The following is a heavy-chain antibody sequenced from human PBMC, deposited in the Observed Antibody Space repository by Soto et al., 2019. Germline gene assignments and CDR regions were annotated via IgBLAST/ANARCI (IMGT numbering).Heavy chain of an antibody. CDR3: AKDRKVYSYGYEFLYYGMDV. Sequence: PGGSLRLSCAASGFTFSSYGMHWVRQAPGKELEWVAVISYDGSNKYYADSVKGRFTISRDNSKNTLYLQMNSLRAEDTAVYYCAKDRKVYSYGYEFLYYGMDVWGQGTTVTVSS. V-gene: IGHV3-30*18. CDR1: GFTFSSYG. CDR2: ISYDGSNK. J-gene: IGHJ6*02. D-gene: IGHD5-18*01.